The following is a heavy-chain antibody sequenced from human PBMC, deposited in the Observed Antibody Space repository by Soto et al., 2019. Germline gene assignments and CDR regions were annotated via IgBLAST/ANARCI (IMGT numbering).Heavy chain of an antibody. Sequence: SVKVSCKASGGTFSSSVFSWVRQAPGQGLEWMGGIIPIFGTADYSQKFQGRVTITADEATSTAYMELSSLRSEDTAVYYCARDQGVVVTADNWFDPWGQGILVTVSS. CDR1: GGTFSSSV. CDR3: ARDQGVVVTADNWFDP. J-gene: IGHJ5*02. D-gene: IGHD2-21*02. CDR2: IIPIFGTA. V-gene: IGHV1-69*13.